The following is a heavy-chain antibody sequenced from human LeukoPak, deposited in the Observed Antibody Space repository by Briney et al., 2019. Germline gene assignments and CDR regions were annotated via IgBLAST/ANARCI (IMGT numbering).Heavy chain of an antibody. J-gene: IGHJ4*02. Sequence: GSLRLSCAASGFTVSSNYMSWVRQPPGKGLEWIGEISDTGSTNYNPSLKSRVTLSVDQTKNQFSLKLSSVTAADTAVYYCARSVTHNQNYFDHWGQGTLVTVSS. CDR1: GFTVSSNY. CDR3: ARSVTHNQNYFDH. V-gene: IGHV4-4*02. D-gene: IGHD4-17*01. CDR2: ISDTGST.